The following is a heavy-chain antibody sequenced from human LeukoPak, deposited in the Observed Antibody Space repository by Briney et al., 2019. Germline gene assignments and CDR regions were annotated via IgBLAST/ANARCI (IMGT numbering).Heavy chain of an antibody. Sequence: PSETLSLTCTLSGGSISSSSYYWGWIRQPPGKGLEWIGSIYYSGSTYYNPSLKSRVTISVDTSKNQFSLKLSSVTAADTAVYYCARVRVEWLRLRYFDYWGQGTLVTVSS. V-gene: IGHV4-39*01. J-gene: IGHJ4*02. CDR3: ARVRVEWLRLRYFDY. CDR2: IYYSGST. D-gene: IGHD5-12*01. CDR1: GGSISSSSYY.